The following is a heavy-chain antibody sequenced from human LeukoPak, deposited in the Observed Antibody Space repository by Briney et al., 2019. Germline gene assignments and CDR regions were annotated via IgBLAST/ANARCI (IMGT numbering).Heavy chain of an antibody. CDR3: AREGSIAAAGTNDY. CDR1: GGSISSYH. CDR2: IYTSGST. Sequence: SETLSLTCTVSGGSISSYHWSWIRQPPGKGLEWVGYIYTSGSTNYNPSLKSRVTMSVDTSKNQFSLKLSSVTAADTAVYYCAREGSIAAAGTNDYWGQGTLVTVSS. V-gene: IGHV4-4*08. J-gene: IGHJ4*02. D-gene: IGHD6-13*01.